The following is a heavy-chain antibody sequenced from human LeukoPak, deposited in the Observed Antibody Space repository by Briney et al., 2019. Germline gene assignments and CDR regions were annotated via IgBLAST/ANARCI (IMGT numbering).Heavy chain of an antibody. CDR2: INGDGSYA. CDR3: VSGTAAVAPAMTY. J-gene: IGHJ4*02. D-gene: IGHD2-15*01. V-gene: IGHV3-74*01. CDR1: GFTFSNFW. Sequence: GGSLRLSCAASGFTFSNFWMHWIRQGPGKGLLWVARINGDGSYADYAESVQGRFTVSRDNAKNTLYLQMDRLRVEDTAVYYCVSGTAAVAPAMTYWGRGTLVTVSS.